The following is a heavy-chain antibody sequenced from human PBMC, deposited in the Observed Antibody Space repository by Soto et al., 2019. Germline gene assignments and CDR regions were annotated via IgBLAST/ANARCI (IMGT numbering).Heavy chain of an antibody. Sequence: SVKVSCKASGGTFSSYAISWVRQAPGQGLEWMGGIIPIFGTANYAQKFQGRVTMTRNTSISTAYMELSSLRSEDTAVYYCARRRNYDFWSGYYTWFDPWGQGTLVTVSS. CDR2: IIPIFGTA. J-gene: IGHJ5*02. CDR3: ARRRNYDFWSGYYTWFDP. CDR1: GGTFSSYA. D-gene: IGHD3-3*01. V-gene: IGHV1-69*05.